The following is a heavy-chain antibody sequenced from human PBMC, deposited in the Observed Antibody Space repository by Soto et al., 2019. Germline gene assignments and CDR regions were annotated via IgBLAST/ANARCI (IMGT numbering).Heavy chain of an antibody. CDR1: GFTFSSYD. J-gene: IGHJ3*02. CDR3: TRIDYVGAFDI. CDR2: IGTAVDT. D-gene: IGHD4-17*01. Sequence: GGSLRLSCAASGFTFSSYDMHWVRQATGKGLEWVSAIGTAVDTYYPGSVKGRFTISRANAKNSWYLQMNSTRAGDTAVYYCTRIDYVGAFDIWGQGTMVTVSS. V-gene: IGHV3-13*01.